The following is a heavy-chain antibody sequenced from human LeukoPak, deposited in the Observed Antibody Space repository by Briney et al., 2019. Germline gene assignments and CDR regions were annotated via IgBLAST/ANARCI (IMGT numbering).Heavy chain of an antibody. Sequence: AETLSLTCTVSGGSISSYYRSWVRQPPGKGLEWIGYIYYSGSNKYNPSLKSRVTISVDTSKNQFSLKLSSVTAADTAVYYCARDKKGGYKGDAFDIWGQGTMVTVSS. CDR1: GGSISSYY. J-gene: IGHJ3*02. V-gene: IGHV4-59*01. CDR3: ARDKKGGYKGDAFDI. CDR2: IYYSGSN. D-gene: IGHD5-24*01.